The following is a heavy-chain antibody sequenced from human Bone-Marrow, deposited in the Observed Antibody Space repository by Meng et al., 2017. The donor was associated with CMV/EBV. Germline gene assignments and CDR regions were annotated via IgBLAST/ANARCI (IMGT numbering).Heavy chain of an antibody. CDR3: APYNWNDGEGGFDY. CDR1: GYTFTGYY. D-gene: IGHD1-1*01. J-gene: IGHJ4*02. V-gene: IGHV1-2*02. CDR2: INPNSGGT. Sequence: SEKVSCQASGYTFTGYYMHWVRQAPGQGLEWIGWINPNSGGTNYAQKFQGRVTMTRDTSISTAYMELSRLRSDDTAVYYCAPYNWNDGEGGFDYWGQGTLVTVSS.